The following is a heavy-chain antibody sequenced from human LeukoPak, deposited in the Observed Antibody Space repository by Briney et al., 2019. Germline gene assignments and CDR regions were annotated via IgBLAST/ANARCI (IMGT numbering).Heavy chain of an antibody. J-gene: IGHJ4*02. Sequence: SGPALVKPTQTLTLTCTFSGFSLSTSGMCVSWIRQPPGKALEWLALIDWDDDKYYSTSLKTRLTISKDTSKNQVVLTMTNMDPVDTATYYRARILKYSSGWYPLDYWGQGTLVTVSS. CDR3: ARILKYSSGWYPLDY. CDR1: GFSLSTSGMC. V-gene: IGHV2-70*01. D-gene: IGHD6-19*01. CDR2: IDWDDDK.